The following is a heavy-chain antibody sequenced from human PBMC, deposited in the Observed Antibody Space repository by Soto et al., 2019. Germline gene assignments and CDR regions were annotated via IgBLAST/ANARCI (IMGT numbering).Heavy chain of an antibody. D-gene: IGHD7-27*01. V-gene: IGHV4-30-2*01. Sequence: SETLSLICAVSGGSISSGGYSWSWIRQPPGKGLEWIGYMYHSGSTYYNPSLKSRVTISVDRSKNQFSLKLSSVTAADTAVYYCARVPGPWGQGTLVTVSS. CDR3: ARVPGP. J-gene: IGHJ5*02. CDR1: GGSISSGGYS. CDR2: MYHSGST.